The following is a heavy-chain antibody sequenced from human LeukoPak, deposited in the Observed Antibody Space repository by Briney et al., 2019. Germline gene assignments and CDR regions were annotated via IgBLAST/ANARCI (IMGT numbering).Heavy chain of an antibody. V-gene: IGHV3-9*01. CDR2: ISWNSGSI. D-gene: IGHD4-23*01. J-gene: IGHJ4*02. CDR3: AKADYGGNYNYFDY. CDR1: GFTFDDYA. Sequence: PGGSLRLSCAASGFTFDDYAMHWVRQAPGKGLEWVSGISWNSGSIGYADSVKGRFTISRDNAKNSLYLQMNSQRAEDTALYYCAKADYGGNYNYFDYWGQGTLVTVSS.